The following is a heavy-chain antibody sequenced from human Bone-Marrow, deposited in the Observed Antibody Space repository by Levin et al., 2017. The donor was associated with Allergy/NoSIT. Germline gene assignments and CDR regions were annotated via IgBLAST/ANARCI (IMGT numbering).Heavy chain of an antibody. V-gene: IGHV3-33*01. D-gene: IGHD3-10*01. CDR3: AREIRWFGELPEAY. CDR1: GFTFSSYG. CDR2: IWYDGSNK. Sequence: GGSLRLSCAASGFTFSSYGMHWVRQAPGKGLEWVAVIWYDGSNKYYADSVKGRFTISRDNSKNTLYLQMNSLRAEDTAVYYCAREIRWFGELPEAYWGQGTLVTVSS. J-gene: IGHJ4*02.